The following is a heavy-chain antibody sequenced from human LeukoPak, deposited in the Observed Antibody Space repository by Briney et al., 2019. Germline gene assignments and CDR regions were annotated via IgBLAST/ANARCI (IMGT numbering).Heavy chain of an antibody. CDR1: GGTFSSYA. Sequence: GASVKVSCKASGGTFSSYAISWVRQAPGQGLEWMGRIIPILGIANYAQKFQGRVTITADKSTSTAYMELSSLRSEDTAVYYCARDSGSRFDWLLDPSLRMDVWGQGTTVTVSS. D-gene: IGHD3-9*01. CDR2: IIPILGIA. CDR3: ARDSGSRFDWLLDPSLRMDV. V-gene: IGHV1-69*04. J-gene: IGHJ6*02.